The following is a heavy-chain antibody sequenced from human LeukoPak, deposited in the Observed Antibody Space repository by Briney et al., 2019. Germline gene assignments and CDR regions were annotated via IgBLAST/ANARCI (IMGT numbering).Heavy chain of an antibody. V-gene: IGHV3-30*02. CDR3: ATTVTTYFDY. Sequence: GGSLRLSCAASGFTFSSYGMHWVRQAPGQGLEWVTFIRYDGTNKYYADSVKGRFTISRDNSKNTLYLQMNSLRAEDTAVYYCATTVTTYFDYWGQGILVTVSS. CDR2: IRYDGTNK. D-gene: IGHD4-17*01. J-gene: IGHJ4*02. CDR1: GFTFSSYG.